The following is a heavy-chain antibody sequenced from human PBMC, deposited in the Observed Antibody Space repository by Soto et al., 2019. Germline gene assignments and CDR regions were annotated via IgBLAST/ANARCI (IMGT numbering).Heavy chain of an antibody. CDR1: GFTFSSYG. V-gene: IGHV3-33*01. J-gene: IGHJ5*02. CDR2: IWYDGSNK. CDR3: ARDYLLAAAGMGIWFDP. D-gene: IGHD6-13*01. Sequence: GGSLRLSCAASGFTFSSYGMHWVRQAPGKGLEWVAVIWYDGSNKYYADSVKGRFTISRDNSKNTLYLQMNSLRAEDTAVYYCARDYLLAAAGMGIWFDPWGQGTLVTVSS.